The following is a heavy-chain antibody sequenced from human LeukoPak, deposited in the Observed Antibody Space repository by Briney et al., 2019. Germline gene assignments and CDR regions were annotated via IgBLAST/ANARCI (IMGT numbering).Heavy chain of an antibody. CDR3: ARGVVGDVDAFDI. Sequence: SGTLSLTCAVSGGSLSSSNWWSWVRQPPGKGLEWMGEYYRSGRTNYNPSLTSRLTISQDKSKTQFSLKLSSVTAADRAVYCGARGVVGDVDAFDIWGHGTMVTVSS. CDR2: YYRSGRT. CDR1: GGSLSSSNW. V-gene: IGHV4-4*01. J-gene: IGHJ3*02. D-gene: IGHD4-17*01.